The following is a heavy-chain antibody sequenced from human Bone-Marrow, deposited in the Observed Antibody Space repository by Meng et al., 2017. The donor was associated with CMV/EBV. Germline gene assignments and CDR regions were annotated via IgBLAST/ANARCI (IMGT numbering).Heavy chain of an antibody. V-gene: IGHV4-59*01. D-gene: IGHD2-15*01. CDR1: GGSLSGYF. Sequence: SETLSLTCTVYGGSLSGYFWTWIRQPPGKGLEWIGYIYYSGSTNYNPSLKSRVTISVDTSKNQFSLKLSSVTAADTAVYYCARDGGMEAPYSDAFDIWGQGTMVTVSS. CDR3: ARDGGMEAPYSDAFDI. J-gene: IGHJ3*02. CDR2: IYYSGST.